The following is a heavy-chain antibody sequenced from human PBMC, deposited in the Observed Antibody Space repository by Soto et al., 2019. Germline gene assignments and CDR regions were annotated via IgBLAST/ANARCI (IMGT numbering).Heavy chain of an antibody. J-gene: IGHJ4*02. CDR2: INHLETT. CDR3: ARGGGFDSFDY. V-gene: IGHV4-30-2*01. CDR1: VASITYGAYS. Sequence: QLQLHMSGSGLVKPSQTLSLTCTVSVASITYGAYSWSWIRQTPGKGLEWIGYINHLETTFYNPSFESRLTLSIDRTKNQFSLNLKSMSAADRAVYFCARGGGFDSFDYWGQGILVTVSS. D-gene: IGHD3-10*01.